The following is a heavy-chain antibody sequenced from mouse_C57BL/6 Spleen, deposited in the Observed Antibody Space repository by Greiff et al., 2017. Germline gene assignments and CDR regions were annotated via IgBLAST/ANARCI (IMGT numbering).Heavy chain of an antibody. CDR3: ARDGSYGVYFDY. V-gene: IGHV1-82*01. J-gene: IGHJ2*01. Sequence: VKLVESGPELVKPGASVKISCKASGYAFSSSWMNWVKQRPGKGLEWIGRIYPGDGDTNYNGKFKGKATLTADKSSSTAYMQLSSLTSEDSAVYFCARDGSYGVYFDYWGQGTTLTVSS. CDR1: GYAFSSSW. D-gene: IGHD1-1*02. CDR2: IYPGDGDT.